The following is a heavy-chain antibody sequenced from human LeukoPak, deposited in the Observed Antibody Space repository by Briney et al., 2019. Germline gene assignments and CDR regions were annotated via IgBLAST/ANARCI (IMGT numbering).Heavy chain of an antibody. CDR1: GGTFSGYY. CDR3: ARRLTMRRGFDY. Sequence: SETLSLTCAVYGGTFSGYYRSWIRQPPGKGLEWIGEINHSGSTNYNPSLKSRVTISVDTSKNQFSLKLSSVTAADTAVYYCARRLTMRRGFDYWGQGTLVTVSS. CDR2: INHSGST. V-gene: IGHV4-34*01. J-gene: IGHJ4*02. D-gene: IGHD4/OR15-4a*01.